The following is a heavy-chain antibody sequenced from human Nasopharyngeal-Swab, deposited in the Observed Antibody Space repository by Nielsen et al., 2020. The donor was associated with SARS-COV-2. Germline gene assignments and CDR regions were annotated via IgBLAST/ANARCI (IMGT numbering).Heavy chain of an antibody. D-gene: IGHD3-16*01. V-gene: IGHV4-59*08. CDR3: ARHPKGDLLPGL. Sequence: ESLKISCTVSGGSISTYYWSWIRQPPGKGLEWIGYISDLGRTNYKSSLRSRVTISLDTSKNQFSLNLRFVTAADTAVYYCARHPKGDLLPGLWGQGTLVTVSS. J-gene: IGHJ4*02. CDR1: GGSISTYY. CDR2: ISDLGRT.